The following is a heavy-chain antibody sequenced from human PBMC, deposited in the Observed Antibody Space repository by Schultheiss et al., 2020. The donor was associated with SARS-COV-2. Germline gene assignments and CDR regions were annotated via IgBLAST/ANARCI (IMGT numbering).Heavy chain of an antibody. CDR2: IYHSGST. J-gene: IGHJ5*02. CDR1: GGSISSSNW. D-gene: IGHD6-25*01. V-gene: IGHV4-4*02. Sequence: SETLSLTCAVSGGSISSSNWWSWVRQPPGKGLEWIGEIYHSGSTNYNPSLKSRVTISVDKSKNQFSLKLSSVTAADTAVYYCARDRGSRPGGMSWFDPWGQGTLVTVSS. CDR3: ARDRGSRPGGMSWFDP.